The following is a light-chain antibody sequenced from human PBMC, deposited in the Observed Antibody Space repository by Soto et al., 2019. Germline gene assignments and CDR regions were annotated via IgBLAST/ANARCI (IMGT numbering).Light chain of an antibody. V-gene: IGKV3-20*01. Sequence: EIVLTQFPGTLSLSPGERATLSCRASQSVGRNYVAWYQQKPGQAPRVIIYAASNRASGIPDRFSGSGSGSDFTLNISRLEPEDFAVYYCQQYGTLPWAFGQGTKVEIK. CDR2: AAS. J-gene: IGKJ1*01. CDR3: QQYGTLPWA. CDR1: QSVGRNY.